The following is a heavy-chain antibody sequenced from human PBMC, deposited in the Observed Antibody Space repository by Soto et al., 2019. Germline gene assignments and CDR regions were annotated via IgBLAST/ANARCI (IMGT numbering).Heavy chain of an antibody. D-gene: IGHD3-10*01. CDR2: ISGSGGST. CDR3: ANNKRITMVRGVHDAFDI. CDR1: GFTFSRYA. Sequence: PGGSLGLSCAASGFTFSRYAMSWVRQAPGKGLEWVPAISGSGGSTYYADSVKGRFTISRDNSKNTLYLQMNSLRAEDTAVYYCANNKRITMVRGVHDAFDIWGQGTMVTVSS. J-gene: IGHJ3*02. V-gene: IGHV3-23*01.